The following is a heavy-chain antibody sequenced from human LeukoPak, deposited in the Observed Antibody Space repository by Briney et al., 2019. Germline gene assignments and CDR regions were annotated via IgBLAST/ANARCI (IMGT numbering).Heavy chain of an antibody. Sequence: KTGGSLRLSCATSGFSFTDYPMNWVRQAPGKGLEWISNIRTTAEGAKYAYYADSVKGRVTISRDDGKNTLYLHMNSLRDDDTAVYYCATDQRYAFDCWGQGILVTVSS. CDR2: IRTTAEGAKYA. D-gene: IGHD3-9*01. V-gene: IGHV3-48*02. CDR3: ATDQRYAFDC. J-gene: IGHJ4*02. CDR1: GFSFTDYP.